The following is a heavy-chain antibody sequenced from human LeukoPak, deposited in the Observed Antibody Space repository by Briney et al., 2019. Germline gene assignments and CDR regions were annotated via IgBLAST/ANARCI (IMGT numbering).Heavy chain of an antibody. CDR2: INPSGGST. V-gene: IGHV1-46*01. J-gene: IGHJ6*02. Sequence: ASVKVSCKASGYTFTSYYMHWVRQAPGQGLEWMGIINPSGGSTSYAQKFQGRVTMTRDTSTSTVYMELSSLRSEDTAVYYCARTTREQWLVQTSTSMAHYYGMDVCGQGTMVTVSS. CDR1: GYTFTSYY. CDR3: ARTTREQWLVQTSTSMAHYYGMDV. D-gene: IGHD6-19*01.